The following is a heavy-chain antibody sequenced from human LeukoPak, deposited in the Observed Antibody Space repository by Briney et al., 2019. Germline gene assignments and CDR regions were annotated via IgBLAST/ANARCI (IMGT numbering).Heavy chain of an antibody. Sequence: GGSLRLSCAASGFTFSSYGMHWVRQAPGKGLEWVAVISYDGSNKYYADSVKGRFTISRDNSKNTLYLQMNSLRAEDTAVYYCAKDGETTVTEFDYYYYMDVWGKGTTVTVSS. CDR3: AKDGETTVTEFDYYYYMDV. CDR2: ISYDGSNK. CDR1: GFTFSSYG. J-gene: IGHJ6*03. D-gene: IGHD4-11*01. V-gene: IGHV3-30*18.